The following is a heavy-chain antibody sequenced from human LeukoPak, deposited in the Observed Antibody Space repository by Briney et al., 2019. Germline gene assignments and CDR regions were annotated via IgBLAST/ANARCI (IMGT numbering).Heavy chain of an antibody. J-gene: IGHJ4*02. CDR3: VRDYYDSSGYYYLADY. Sequence: GGSLRLSCAASGFTFSSYSMNWVRQAPGKGLEWVSSISSSSSYIYYADSVKGRFTISRDNAKNSLYLQMNSLRAEDTAVYYCVRDYYDSSGYYYLADYWGQGTLVTVSS. D-gene: IGHD3-22*01. CDR1: GFTFSSYS. V-gene: IGHV3-21*01. CDR2: ISSSSSYI.